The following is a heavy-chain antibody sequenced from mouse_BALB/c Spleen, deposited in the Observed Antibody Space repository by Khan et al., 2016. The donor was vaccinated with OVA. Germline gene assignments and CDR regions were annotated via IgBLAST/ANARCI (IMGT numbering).Heavy chain of an antibody. D-gene: IGHD2-4*01. J-gene: IGHJ3*01. CDR1: GYSITSEYA. V-gene: IGHV3-2*02. Sequence: EVQLQESGPGLVKPSQSLSLTCTVTGYSITSEYAWNWIRQFPGDKLEWMGYINYSGNTRFNPSLKSRTSITRATSKNQFFLQLNSVTTEDTATDYCARKDYYDYDPFPYWGQGTLVTVSA. CDR3: ARKDYYDYDPFPY. CDR2: INYSGNT.